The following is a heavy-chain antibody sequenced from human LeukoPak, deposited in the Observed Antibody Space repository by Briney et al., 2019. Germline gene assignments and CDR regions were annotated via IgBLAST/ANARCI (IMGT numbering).Heavy chain of an antibody. CDR1: GYTLTELS. CDR3: ARHKYPYRIAAAGIRFDY. D-gene: IGHD6-13*01. J-gene: IGHJ4*02. Sequence: ASVKVSCKVSGYTLTELSMHWVRQAPGKGLEWMGWINTNTGNPTYAQGFTGRFVFSLDTSVSTAYLQISSLKAEDTAVYYCARHKYPYRIAAAGIRFDYWGQGTLVTVSS. V-gene: IGHV7-4-1*02. CDR2: INTNTGNP.